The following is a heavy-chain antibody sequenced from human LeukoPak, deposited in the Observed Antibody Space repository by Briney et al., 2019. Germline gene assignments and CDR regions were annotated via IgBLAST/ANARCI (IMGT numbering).Heavy chain of an antibody. CDR2: FYHSGST. CDR3: ARGQWLPVFDF. Sequence: SETLSLTCSVSGGFNTHYYWSWIRQPPGKGLEWIGYFYHSGSTNYNPSLKSRVAISVDTSKNHFSLKLSSVTAADTAVYYCARGQWLPVFDFWGQGTLVTVSS. J-gene: IGHJ4*02. D-gene: IGHD3-22*01. CDR1: GGFNTHYY. V-gene: IGHV4-59*01.